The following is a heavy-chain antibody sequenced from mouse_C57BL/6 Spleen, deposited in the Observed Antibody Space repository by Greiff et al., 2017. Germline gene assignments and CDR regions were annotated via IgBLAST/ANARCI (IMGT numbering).Heavy chain of an antibody. CDR3: TRSGELYGPFDY. V-gene: IGHV1-15*01. D-gene: IGHD1-1*01. CDR2: IDPETGGT. CDR1: GYTFTDYE. Sequence: VQLQQPGAELVRPGASVTLSCKASGYTFTDYEMHWVKQTPVHGLEWIGAIDPETGGTAYNQKFKGKAILTADKSSSTAYMELRSLTSEDSAVYYRTRSGELYGPFDYWGQGTTLTVSS. J-gene: IGHJ2*01.